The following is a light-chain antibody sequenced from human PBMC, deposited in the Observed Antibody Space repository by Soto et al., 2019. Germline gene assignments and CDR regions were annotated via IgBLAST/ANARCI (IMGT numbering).Light chain of an antibody. Sequence: QSVLTQPASVSGSPGQSITISCTGTSSDVGGNKYVSWYQHYPGKAPKLMICDVSNRPSGVSNRFSGSKSGNTASLTISGLQAEDEADYYCSAFTGTTYVFGTGTKVT. CDR2: DVS. CDR1: SSDVGGNKY. V-gene: IGLV2-14*03. CDR3: SAFTGTTYV. J-gene: IGLJ1*01.